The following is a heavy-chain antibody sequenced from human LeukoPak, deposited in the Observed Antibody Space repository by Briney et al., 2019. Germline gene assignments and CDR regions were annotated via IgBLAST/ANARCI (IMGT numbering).Heavy chain of an antibody. J-gene: IGHJ3*02. CDR1: GFLISNYY. CDR3: ARLDYGGNSNDAFDI. D-gene: IGHD4-23*01. V-gene: IGHV4-59*01. CDR2: VYYSGST. Sequence: SETLSLTCNVSGFLISNYYWTWIRQPPGKGLEWIGYVYYSGSTNYNPSLKSRVTISVDTSKNQFSLKLSSVTAADTAVYYCARLDYGGNSNDAFDIWGQGTMVTVSS.